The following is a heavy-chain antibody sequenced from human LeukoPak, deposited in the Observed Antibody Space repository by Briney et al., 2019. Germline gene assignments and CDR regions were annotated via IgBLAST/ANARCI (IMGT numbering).Heavy chain of an antibody. CDR2: ISAYNGYT. CDR1: GYTXTSYG. CDR3: ARGVRGVVGMDV. D-gene: IGHD3-10*01. Sequence: ASVKVSCKASGYTXTSYGISGVRQAPGQGLEWMGWISAYNGYTNYAQKLQGRVTMTTDTSTSTAYMELRSLRSDDTAVYFCARGVRGVVGMDVWGQGTTVTVSS. J-gene: IGHJ6*02. V-gene: IGHV1-18*01.